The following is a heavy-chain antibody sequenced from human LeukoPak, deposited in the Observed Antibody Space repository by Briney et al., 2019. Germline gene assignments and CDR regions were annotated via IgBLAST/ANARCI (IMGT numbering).Heavy chain of an antibody. CDR1: GFNFDDYA. D-gene: IGHD6-19*01. CDR2: ISGDGSTT. Sequence: GGSLRLSCAASGFNFDDYAMHWVRQVPGKGLEWISLISGDGSTTFYADSVEGRFSISRDNSKSSLYLQMNSLTIEDTAVYFCAKDQYTSGWFTWFDSWGQGTLITVSS. CDR3: AKDQYTSGWFTWFDS. V-gene: IGHV3-43*02. J-gene: IGHJ5*01.